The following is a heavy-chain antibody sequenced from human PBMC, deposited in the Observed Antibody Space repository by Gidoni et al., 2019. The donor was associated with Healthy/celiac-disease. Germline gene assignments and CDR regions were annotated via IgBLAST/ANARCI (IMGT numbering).Heavy chain of an antibody. CDR3: ARREYYDSSVSFDY. D-gene: IGHD3-22*01. CDR1: GGSLSSSSSY. Sequence: QLQLQQSGPGLVKPSETLSLTCTVSGGSLSSSSSYWGWSPQPPGKGLEWIGSLYKRGSTYYNPSLKSRVTISVDTSKNQFSLKLSSVTAADTAVYYCARREYYDSSVSFDYWGQGTLVTVSS. J-gene: IGHJ4*02. V-gene: IGHV4-39*01. CDR2: LYKRGST.